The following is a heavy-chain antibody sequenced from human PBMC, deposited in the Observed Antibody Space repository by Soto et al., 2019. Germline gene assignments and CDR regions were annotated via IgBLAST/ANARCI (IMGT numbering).Heavy chain of an antibody. V-gene: IGHV1-18*04. D-gene: IGHD3-10*01. Sequence: ASVKVSCTASGYTFTSYGISWVRQATGQGLEWMGWISAYNGNTNYAQKLQGRVTMTTDTSTSTAYMELRSLRSDDTAVYYCARDFGFGELSPAWLDPWGQGTLVTVS. CDR2: ISAYNGNT. J-gene: IGHJ5*02. CDR1: GYTFTSYG. CDR3: ARDFGFGELSPAWLDP.